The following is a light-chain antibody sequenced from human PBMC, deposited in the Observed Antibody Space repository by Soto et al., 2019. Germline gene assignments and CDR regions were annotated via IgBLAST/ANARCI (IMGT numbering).Light chain of an antibody. V-gene: IGKV1-33*01. CDR1: QDISNS. CDR2: DAS. J-gene: IGKJ5*01. CDR3: QQYDNLLRAT. Sequence: DIQMTQSPSSLSASVGDRVTITCQASQDISNSLNWYQQKPGKAPKLLIYDASNLQTGVPSRFSGRGSGTDYTFTISSLQPEDIATYYCQQYDNLLRATFGQGTRLEIK.